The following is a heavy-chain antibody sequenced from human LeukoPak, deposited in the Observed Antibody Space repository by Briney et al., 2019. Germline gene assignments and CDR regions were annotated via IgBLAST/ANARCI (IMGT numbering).Heavy chain of an antibody. V-gene: IGHV4-61*02. D-gene: IGHD2-21*02. CDR1: GRSISSGSYY. CDR2: IYTSGTT. J-gene: IGHJ2*01. CDR3: ARWGDLYWYFDL. Sequence: PSQTLSLTCTVSGRSISSGSYYWNWIRQPAGKGLEWIGRIYTSGTTDYNPSLKSRVTISVDTSKNQFSLKLSSVTAADTAVYYCARWGDLYWYFDLWGRGILVTVSS.